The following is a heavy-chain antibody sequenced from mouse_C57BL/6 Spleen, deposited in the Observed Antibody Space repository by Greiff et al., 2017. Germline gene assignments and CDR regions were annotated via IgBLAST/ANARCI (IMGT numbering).Heavy chain of an antibody. V-gene: IGHV5-16*01. CDR1: GFTFSDYY. CDR2: INYDGSST. J-gene: IGHJ1*03. Sequence: EVMLVESEGGLVQPGSSMKLSCTASGFTFSDYYMAWVRQVPEKGLEWVANINYDGSSTYYLDSLKGRFIISKDNAKNILYLQMSSLESEDTATYYCARRGGLWYFDVWGTGTTVTVSS. CDR3: ARRGGLWYFDV.